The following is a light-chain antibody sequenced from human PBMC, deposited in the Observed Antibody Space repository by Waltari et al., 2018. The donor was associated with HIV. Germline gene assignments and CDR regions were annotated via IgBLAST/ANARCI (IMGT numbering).Light chain of an antibody. V-gene: IGKV1-9*01. CDR2: GAS. CDR3: QQLDTYPLT. CDR1: QGVSSH. Sequence: DIQLTQSPSFLSASVGDRVTITCRASQGVSSHVAWYQQRPGKAPNLLIYGASTLQTGVPSRFSGSAAGTEFSLTINSLQPEDFGTYYCQQLDTYPLTFGGGTKVDNK. J-gene: IGKJ4*01.